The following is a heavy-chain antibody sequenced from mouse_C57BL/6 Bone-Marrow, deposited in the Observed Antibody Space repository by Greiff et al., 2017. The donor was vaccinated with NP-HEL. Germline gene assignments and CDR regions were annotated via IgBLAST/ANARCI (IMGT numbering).Heavy chain of an antibody. Sequence: EVQRVESGGDLVKPGGSLKLSCAASGFTFSSYGMSWVRQTPDKRLEWVATISSGGSYTYYPDSVKGRFTISRDNAKNTLYLQKSSLKAEDTAMYYCARHEAMITTEYYAMDYWGQGTSVTVSS. D-gene: IGHD2-4*01. V-gene: IGHV5-6*01. J-gene: IGHJ4*01. CDR3: ARHEAMITTEYYAMDY. CDR1: GFTFSSYG. CDR2: ISSGGSYT.